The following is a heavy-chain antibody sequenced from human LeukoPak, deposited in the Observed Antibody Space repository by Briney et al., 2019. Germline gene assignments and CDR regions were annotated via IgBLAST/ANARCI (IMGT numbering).Heavy chain of an antibody. D-gene: IGHD2-2*01. J-gene: IGHJ6*04. CDR3: AGADSSLGYCSSTSCYFYYGMDV. CDR2: IYHSGST. Sequence: SETLSLTCAVSGYSISSGYYWGWIRQPPGKGLEWIGSIYHSGSTYYNPSLKSRVTISVDTSKNQFSLKLSSLTAADTAVYYCAGADSSLGYCSSTSCYFYYGMDVWGKGTTVTVSS. V-gene: IGHV4-38-2*01. CDR1: GYSISSGYY.